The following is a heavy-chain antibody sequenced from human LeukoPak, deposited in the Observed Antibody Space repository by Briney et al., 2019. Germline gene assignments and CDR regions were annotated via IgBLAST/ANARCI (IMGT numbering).Heavy chain of an antibody. CDR3: ARDIVVRAVISSYDAFDI. CDR1: GFTFRSYS. V-gene: IGHV3-48*04. D-gene: IGHD2-15*01. CDR2: ISSTSGTI. J-gene: IGHJ3*02. Sequence: GGSLRLSCVASGFTFRSYSMNWVRQAPGKGLEWVSNISSTSGTIYYADSVKGRCTISRDNAKNSLYLQMNSLRAEDTAVYYCARDIVVRAVISSYDAFDIWGQGTIVTVSS.